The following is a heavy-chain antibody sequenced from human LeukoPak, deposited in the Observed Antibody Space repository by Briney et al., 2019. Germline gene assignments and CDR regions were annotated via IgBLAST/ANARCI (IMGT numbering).Heavy chain of an antibody. CDR3: ARDGGKGYYYDSSGYYYGMDV. J-gene: IGHJ6*02. CDR2: ISAYNGNT. Sequence: ASVKVSCKAPGYTFTSYGISWVRQAPGQGLEWMGWISAYNGNTNYAQKLQGRVTMTTDTSTSTAYMELRSLRSDDTAVYYCARDGGKGYYYDSSGYYYGMDVWGQGTTVTVSS. CDR1: GYTFTSYG. V-gene: IGHV1-18*01. D-gene: IGHD3-22*01.